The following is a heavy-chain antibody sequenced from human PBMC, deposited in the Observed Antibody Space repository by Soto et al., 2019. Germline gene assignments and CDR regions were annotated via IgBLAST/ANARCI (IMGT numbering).Heavy chain of an antibody. CDR3: AKALNPGITGTPAFDY. J-gene: IGHJ4*02. D-gene: IGHD1-20*01. CDR1: GFTFSSYA. V-gene: IGHV3-23*01. Sequence: EVQLLESGGGLVQPGGSLRLSCAASGFTFSSYAMSWVRQAPGKGLEWVSAISGSGGSTYYADSVKGRFTISRDNSKNTLYLQMNSLRAEDTAVYYCAKALNPGITGTPAFDYWGQGTLVTVSS. CDR2: ISGSGGST.